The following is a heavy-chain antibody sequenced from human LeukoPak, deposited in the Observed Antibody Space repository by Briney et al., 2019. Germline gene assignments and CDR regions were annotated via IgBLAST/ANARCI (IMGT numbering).Heavy chain of an antibody. CDR1: GGSISSYY. Sequence: PSETLSLTCTVSGGSISSYYWSWIRQHPGKGLEWIGYIYYSGSTYYNPSLKSRVTISVDTSKNQFSLKLSSVTAADTAVYYCARLDYGDYHHEYYFDYWGQGTLVTVSS. J-gene: IGHJ4*02. CDR3: ARLDYGDYHHEYYFDY. V-gene: IGHV4-59*06. CDR2: IYYSGST. D-gene: IGHD4-17*01.